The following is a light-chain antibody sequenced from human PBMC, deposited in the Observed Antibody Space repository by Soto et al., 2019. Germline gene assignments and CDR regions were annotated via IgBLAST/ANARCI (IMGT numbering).Light chain of an antibody. J-gene: IGLJ1*01. V-gene: IGLV1-51*01. Sequence: SVLTQPPSVSAAPGQKVTISCSGSSSNIGGNSVSWYQQFPGAAPKLLIYDSNKRPSGIPERFSASKSGTSATLGITGLRTGDEADYYCGAWDGSLELYLFGTGTKVTVL. CDR2: DSN. CDR3: GAWDGSLELYL. CDR1: SSNIGGNS.